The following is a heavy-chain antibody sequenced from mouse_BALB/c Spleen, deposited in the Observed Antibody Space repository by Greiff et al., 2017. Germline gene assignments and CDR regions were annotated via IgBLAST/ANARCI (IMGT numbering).Heavy chain of an antibody. CDR1: GDSITSCY. CDR2: ISYSGST. D-gene: IGHD1-2*01. Sequence: DVQLQESGPSLVKPSQTLSLTCSVTGDSITSCYWNWIRKFPGNKLEYMGYISYSGSTYYNPSLKSRISITRDTSKNQYYLLLNSVTTEDTATYYCARYENYGTWFAYWGQGTLVTVSA. V-gene: IGHV3-8*02. J-gene: IGHJ3*01. CDR3: ARYENYGTWFAY.